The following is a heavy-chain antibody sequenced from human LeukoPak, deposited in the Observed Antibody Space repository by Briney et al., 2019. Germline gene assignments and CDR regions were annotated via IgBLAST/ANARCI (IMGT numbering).Heavy chain of an antibody. CDR2: INHSGST. Sequence: SETLSLTCAVYGGSFSGYYWSWIRQPPGKGLEWIGEINHSGSTNYNPSLKSRVTISVDTSKNQFSLKLSSVTAADTAVYYCARGSSVVLKTWGQGTLVTVSS. D-gene: IGHD3-22*01. CDR3: ARGSSVVLKT. J-gene: IGHJ4*02. CDR1: GGSFSGYY. V-gene: IGHV4-34*01.